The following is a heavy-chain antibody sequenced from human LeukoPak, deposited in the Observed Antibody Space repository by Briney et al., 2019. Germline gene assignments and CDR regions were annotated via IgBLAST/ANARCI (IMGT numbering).Heavy chain of an antibody. J-gene: IGHJ4*02. CDR2: IYHSGST. Sequence: SETLSLTCTVSGGSISSSSYSWSWIRQPPGKGLEWIGYIYHSGSTYYNPSLKSRVTISVDRSKNQFSLKLSSVTAADTAVYYCARCGDYVYFDYWGQGTLVTVSS. V-gene: IGHV4-30-2*01. D-gene: IGHD3-16*01. CDR1: GGSISSSSYS. CDR3: ARCGDYVYFDY.